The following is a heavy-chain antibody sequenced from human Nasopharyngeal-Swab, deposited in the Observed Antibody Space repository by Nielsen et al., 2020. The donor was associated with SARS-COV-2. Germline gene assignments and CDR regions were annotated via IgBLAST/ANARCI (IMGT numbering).Heavy chain of an antibody. CDR3: AREDDYDILTGYPKPLDY. CDR2: IYYSGST. D-gene: IGHD3-9*01. Sequence: RQAPGKGLEWIGSIYYSGSTYYNPSLKSRVTISVDTSKNQFSLKLSSVTAADTAVYYCAREDDYDILTGYPKPLDYWGQGTLVTVSS. J-gene: IGHJ4*02. V-gene: IGHV4-39*07.